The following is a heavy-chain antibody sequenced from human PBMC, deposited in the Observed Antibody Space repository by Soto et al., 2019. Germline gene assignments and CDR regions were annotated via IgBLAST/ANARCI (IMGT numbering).Heavy chain of an antibody. CDR1: GFTFSSYG. V-gene: IGHV3-30*18. J-gene: IGHJ6*02. CDR2: ISYDGSNK. Sequence: PGGSLRLSCAASGFTFSSYGMHWVRQAPGKGLEWVAVISYDGSNKYYADSVKGRFTISRDNSKNTLYLQMNILRAEDTAVYYCAKEEAGGFRGSYYVPRYYYYYGMDVWGQGTTVTVSS. CDR3: AKEEAGGFRGSYYVPRYYYYYGMDV. D-gene: IGHD1-26*01.